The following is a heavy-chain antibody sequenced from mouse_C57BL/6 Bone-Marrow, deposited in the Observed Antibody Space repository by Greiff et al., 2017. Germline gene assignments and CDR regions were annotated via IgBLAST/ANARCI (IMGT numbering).Heavy chain of an antibody. CDR3: ARRPLYYDYDGWYFEV. D-gene: IGHD2-4*01. CDR2: IHPNSGST. J-gene: IGHJ1*03. Sequence: QVQLQQPGAELVKPGASVQLSCKASGYTFTSYWMHWVKQRPGQGLEWLGMIHPNSGSTNYNATFKSKATLTVDKSSSTAYMKLSSLTSEDSAVYYCARRPLYYDYDGWYFEVWGTGTTVTVSS. V-gene: IGHV1-64*01. CDR1: GYTFTSYW.